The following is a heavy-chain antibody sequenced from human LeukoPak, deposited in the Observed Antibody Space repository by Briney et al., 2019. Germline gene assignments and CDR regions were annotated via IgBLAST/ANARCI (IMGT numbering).Heavy chain of an antibody. CDR3: AKGPMVRGVIPGTDY. J-gene: IGHJ4*02. CDR1: GFTFSSYR. V-gene: IGHV3-33*06. Sequence: GGSLRLSCAASGFTFSSYRMHWVRQAPGKGLEWVAVIWFDGSIKYYADSVKGRFPISRDNSKNTLYLQVNSLRAEDKAVYYCAKGPMVRGVIPGTDYWGQGTLVTVSS. D-gene: IGHD3-10*01. CDR2: IWFDGSIK.